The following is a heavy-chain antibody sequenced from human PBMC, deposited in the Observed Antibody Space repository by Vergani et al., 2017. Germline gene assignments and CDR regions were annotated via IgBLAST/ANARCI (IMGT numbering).Heavy chain of an antibody. CDR1: GGSFSGYY. Sequence: QVQLQQWGAGLLKPSETLSLTCAVYGGSFSGYYWSWIRQPPGKGLEWIGEINHSGSTNYNPSLKSRVTISVDPSKNQFSLKLSSVTAADSAVYYCARVGGTTVTAGWFDPWGQGTLVTVSS. V-gene: IGHV4-34*01. CDR2: INHSGST. J-gene: IGHJ5*02. D-gene: IGHD4-17*01. CDR3: ARVGGTTVTAGWFDP.